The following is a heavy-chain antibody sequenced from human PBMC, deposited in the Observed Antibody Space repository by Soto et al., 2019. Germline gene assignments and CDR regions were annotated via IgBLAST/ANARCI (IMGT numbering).Heavy chain of an antibody. CDR1: GGTFSSYA. CDR3: ARDSTRGITMIVGGVFGMDV. CDR2: IIPIFGTA. J-gene: IGHJ6*02. Sequence: ASVKVSCKASGGTFSSYAISWVRQAPGQGLEWMGGIIPIFGTANYAQKFQGRVTITADESTSTAYMELSSLRSEDTAVYYCARDSTRGITMIVGGVFGMDVWGQGTTVTVS. V-gene: IGHV1-69*13. D-gene: IGHD3-22*01.